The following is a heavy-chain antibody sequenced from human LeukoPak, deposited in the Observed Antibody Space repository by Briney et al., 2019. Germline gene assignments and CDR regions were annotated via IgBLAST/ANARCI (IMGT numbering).Heavy chain of an antibody. CDR1: GFTFEDYG. CDR3: ARGRSITLLRGVAMSDGFDI. D-gene: IGHD3-10*01. Sequence: GGSLRLSCAASGFTFEDYGMNWVRQAPGKGLEWVSFTDTSGRYVYYGDSVKGRFTISRDNAKNLLFLQMNGLRAEDTALYYCARGRSITLLRGVAMSDGFDIWGQGAMVAVSS. CDR2: TDTSGRYV. V-gene: IGHV3-21*06. J-gene: IGHJ3*02.